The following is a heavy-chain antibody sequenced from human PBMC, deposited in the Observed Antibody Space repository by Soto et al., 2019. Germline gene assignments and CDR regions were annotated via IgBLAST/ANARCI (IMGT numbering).Heavy chain of an antibody. Sequence: QVHLQESGPGLVKPSGTLSLTCAVSGTSISSNFWWSWVRQPPGKGLEWIGEVHPSGTTNYNPSLKSRVPISVDKSKNQLSLNLNSVTAADTAVFYCTRHVGVPGTRGFDYWGQGTQVAVSS. J-gene: IGHJ4*02. CDR2: VHPSGTT. D-gene: IGHD6-19*01. CDR1: GTSISSNFW. V-gene: IGHV4-4*02. CDR3: TRHVGVPGTRGFDY.